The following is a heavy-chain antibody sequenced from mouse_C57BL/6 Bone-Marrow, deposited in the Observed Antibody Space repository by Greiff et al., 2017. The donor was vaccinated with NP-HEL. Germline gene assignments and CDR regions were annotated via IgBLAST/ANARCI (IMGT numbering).Heavy chain of an antibody. CDR2: IDPSDSYT. Sequence: VQLQQPGAELVRPGTSVKLSCKASGYTFTSYWMPWVKQRPGQGLEWIGVIDPSDSYTTYNQKFKGKATLTVDPSSSTAYMKLSSLTSEDSAVYYCARLTAQAVYYAMYYWGQGTSVTVSS. CDR3: ARLTAQAVYYAMYY. D-gene: IGHD3-2*02. CDR1: GYTFTSYW. V-gene: IGHV1-59*01. J-gene: IGHJ4*01.